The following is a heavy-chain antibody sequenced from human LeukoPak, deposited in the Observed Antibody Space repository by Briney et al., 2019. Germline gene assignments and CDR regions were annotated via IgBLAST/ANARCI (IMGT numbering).Heavy chain of an antibody. CDR1: GFTFSSYS. V-gene: IGHV3-21*01. CDR2: ISSSSSYI. CDR3: ARGTYCGGDCYQVPFDI. Sequence: PGGSERLSCAASGFTFSSYSMHWVRQAPGKGLEWVSSISSSSSYIYYADSVKGRFTISRDNAKNSLYLQMNSLRAEDTAVYYCARGTYCGGDCYQVPFDIWGQGTMVTVSS. D-gene: IGHD2-21*02. J-gene: IGHJ3*02.